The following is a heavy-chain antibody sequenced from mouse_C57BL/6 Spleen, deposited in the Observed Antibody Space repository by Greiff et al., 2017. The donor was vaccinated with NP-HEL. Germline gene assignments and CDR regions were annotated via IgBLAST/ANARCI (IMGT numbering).Heavy chain of an antibody. V-gene: IGHV1-82*01. Sequence: QVQLQQSGPELVKPGASVKISCKASGYAFSSSWMNWVKQRPGKGLEWIGRIYPGDGDTNYNGKVKGKATLTADKSSSTAYMQLSSLTSEDSAVYFCASNYDIDWYFDVWGTGTTVTVSS. D-gene: IGHD2-1*01. CDR3: ASNYDIDWYFDV. CDR2: IYPGDGDT. J-gene: IGHJ1*03. CDR1: GYAFSSSW.